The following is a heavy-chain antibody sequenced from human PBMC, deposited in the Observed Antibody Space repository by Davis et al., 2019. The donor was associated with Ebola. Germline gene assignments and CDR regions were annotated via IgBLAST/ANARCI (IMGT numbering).Heavy chain of an antibody. V-gene: IGHV1-69*13. CDR2: IIPIFGTA. CDR3: ASHKSGYFDL. J-gene: IGHJ2*01. Sequence: SVKVSCKASGGTFSSYAISCVRQAPAQGLEWMGGIIPIFGTANYAQKFQCRVTITADESTSTAYMELVSLRSEDTAVYYCASHKSGYFDLWGRGTLVTVSS. CDR1: GGTFSSYA.